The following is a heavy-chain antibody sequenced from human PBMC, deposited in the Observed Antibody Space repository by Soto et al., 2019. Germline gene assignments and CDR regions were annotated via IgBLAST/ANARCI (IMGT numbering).Heavy chain of an antibody. J-gene: IGHJ4*02. Sequence: SETLSLTCTVSGGSISSGDYYWSWIRQPPGKGLEWIGYIYYSGSTYYNPSLKSRVTISVDTSKNQFSLKLSSVTATDTAVYYCARVDCTNGVCYFDYWGQGTLVTVSS. CDR1: GGSISSGDYY. V-gene: IGHV4-30-4*01. CDR3: ARVDCTNGVCYFDY. D-gene: IGHD2-8*01. CDR2: IYYSGST.